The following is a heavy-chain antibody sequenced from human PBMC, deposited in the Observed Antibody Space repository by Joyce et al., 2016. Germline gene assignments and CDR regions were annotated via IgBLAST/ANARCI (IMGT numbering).Heavy chain of an antibody. CDR2: IYHSGTT. CDR3: ARRGWPPSSGYCSGGSCYPFDY. J-gene: IGHJ4*02. CDR1: GGSISSSHW. Sequence: QVQLQESGPGLVKPSGTLSLTCAVSGGSISSSHWWNWVRQPPGKGLEWIGEIYHSGTTNYIPSLKSRVTISVDISKNQFSLKLSSVTAADTAVYYCARRGWPPSSGYCSGGSCYPFDYWGQGTLVTVSS. D-gene: IGHD2-15*01. V-gene: IGHV4-4*02.